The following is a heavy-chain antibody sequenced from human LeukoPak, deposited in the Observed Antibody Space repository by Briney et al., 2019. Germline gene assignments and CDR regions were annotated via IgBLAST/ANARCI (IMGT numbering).Heavy chain of an antibody. CDR1: GGSISSSSYY. J-gene: IGHJ4*02. D-gene: IGHD3-9*01. CDR3: ASLYYDILTGYYN. Sequence: SETLSLTCTVSGGSISSSSYYWGWIRQPPGKGLEWIGSIYYSGSTYYNPSLKSRVTISVDTSKNQFSLKLSSVTAADTAVYYCASLYYDILTGYYNWGQGTLVTVSS. CDR2: IYYSGST. V-gene: IGHV4-39*01.